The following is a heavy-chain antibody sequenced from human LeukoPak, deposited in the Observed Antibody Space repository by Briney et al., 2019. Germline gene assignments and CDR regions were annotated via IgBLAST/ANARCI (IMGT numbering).Heavy chain of an antibody. J-gene: IGHJ5*02. D-gene: IGHD3-9*01. V-gene: IGHV3-7*03. CDR3: ARDYTGYFP. CDR1: GFTFSGYW. CDR2: IKTDGSEK. Sequence: GGSLRLSCEASGFTFSGYWMSWVRQAPGKGLEWVANIKTDGSEKYYVDSVKGRFTISRDNAKNSLYLQMNSLRAEDTAVYYCARDYTGYFPWGQGTLVIVSS.